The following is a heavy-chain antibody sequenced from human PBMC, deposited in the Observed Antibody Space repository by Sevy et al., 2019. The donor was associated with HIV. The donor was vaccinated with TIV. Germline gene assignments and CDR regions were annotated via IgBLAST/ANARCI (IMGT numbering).Heavy chain of an antibody. Sequence: ASVKVSCKASGYTFTGYYMHWVRQAPGQGLEWMGRINPNSGGTNYAQKFQGRVTMTRDTSISTAYMELSRLRSDDTAVYYCARFRDQGYCSGGSCYPVNSWGQRTLVTVSS. CDR1: GYTFTGYY. D-gene: IGHD2-15*01. CDR3: ARFRDQGYCSGGSCYPVNS. V-gene: IGHV1-2*06. J-gene: IGHJ4*02. CDR2: INPNSGGT.